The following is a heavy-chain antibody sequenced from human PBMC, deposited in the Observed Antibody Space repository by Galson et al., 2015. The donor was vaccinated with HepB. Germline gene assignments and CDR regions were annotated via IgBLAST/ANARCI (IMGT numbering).Heavy chain of an antibody. CDR1: EFTFSDYY. J-gene: IGHJ2*01. Sequence: SLRLSCAASEFTFSDYYMSWVRQAPGKGLEWVSYISGSGRYTNYADSVMGRFTVSRDNAKNSLFLQMNSLRAEDSAVYYCVSRVGTSLTDWYFDLWGRGTLVTVSS. CDR2: ISGSGRYT. CDR3: VSRVGTSLTDWYFDL. D-gene: IGHD1-26*01. V-gene: IGHV3-11*03.